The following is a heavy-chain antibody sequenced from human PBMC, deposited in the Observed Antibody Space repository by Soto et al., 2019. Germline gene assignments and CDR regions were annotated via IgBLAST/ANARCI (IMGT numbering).Heavy chain of an antibody. D-gene: IGHD3-10*01. V-gene: IGHV5-10-1*01. CDR2: FDPSDSFT. CDR3: ARQDFTPEANYHFDY. CDR1: GYSFTGYW. Sequence: PGESLKISCKGSGYSFTGYWINWVRQMPGKGLEWLGRFDPSDSFTNYSPSFQGHVTFSGDKSIDTAYLQWTSLKASDTAMYYCARQDFTPEANYHFDYWGQGALVTVSS. J-gene: IGHJ4*02.